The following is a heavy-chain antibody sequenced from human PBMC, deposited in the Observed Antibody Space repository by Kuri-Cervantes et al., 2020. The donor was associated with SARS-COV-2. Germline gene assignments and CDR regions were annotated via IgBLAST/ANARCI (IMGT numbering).Heavy chain of an antibody. D-gene: IGHD4/OR15-4a*01. CDR3: ARDPNANHNNWFDP. J-gene: IGHJ5*02. CDR2: IYYSGNT. Sequence: SETLSLTCTGSGDSISSSAYHWGWNRQPPGKGLEWIGNIYYSGNTYYNPSLKSRVTMSVDTSKNQFSLKLSSVTAADTAVYYCARDPNANHNNWFDPWGQGTLVTVSS. V-gene: IGHV4-39*07. CDR1: GDSISSSAYH.